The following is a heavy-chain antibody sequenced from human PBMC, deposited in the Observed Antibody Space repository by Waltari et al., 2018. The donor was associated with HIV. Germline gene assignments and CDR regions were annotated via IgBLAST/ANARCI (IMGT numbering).Heavy chain of an antibody. CDR2: IRSKAYGGTT. V-gene: IGHV3-49*03. CDR3: TKGRMTTDY. D-gene: IGHD4-17*01. J-gene: IGHJ4*02. CDR1: GFTFGDYA. Sequence: EVQLVESGGGLVQPGRSLRLSCTASGFTFGDYAMSWFRQAPGKGLDGVGCIRSKAYGGTTEYAASVKGRFTISRDDSRSIAYLQMNSLQTEDTAVYYCTKGRMTTDYWGQGTLVTVSS.